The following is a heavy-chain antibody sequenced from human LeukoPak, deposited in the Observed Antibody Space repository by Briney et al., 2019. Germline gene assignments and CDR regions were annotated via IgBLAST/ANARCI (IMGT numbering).Heavy chain of an antibody. J-gene: IGHJ4*02. CDR3: ARDTGYCSSTSCPNFDY. V-gene: IGHV3-21*01. D-gene: IGHD2-2*01. CDR1: GFTFSSYS. CDR2: ISSSSSYI. Sequence: PGGSLRLSCAASGFTFSSYSMNWVRQAPGKGLEWVSSISSSSSYIYYADSVKGRFTISRDNAKNSLYLQMNSLRAEDTAVYYCARDTGYCSSTSCPNFDYWGQGTLVTVSS.